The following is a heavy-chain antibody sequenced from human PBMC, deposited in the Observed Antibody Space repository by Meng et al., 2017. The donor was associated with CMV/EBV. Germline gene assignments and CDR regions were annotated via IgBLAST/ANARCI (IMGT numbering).Heavy chain of an antibody. CDR2: VNSNNDAT. CDR3: VRSSGWSLFDY. Sequence: GAGLNKPGASVKSSCTTSGFTFSDYDIHWVRQAPGQGLEWMGWVNSNNDATNYARKFQGRVSMTRDTSISTAHMELSRLMSDDTAVYYCVRSSGWSLFDYWGQGTLVTVSS. J-gene: IGHJ4*02. V-gene: IGHV1-2*02. CDR1: GFTFSDYD. D-gene: IGHD6-19*01.